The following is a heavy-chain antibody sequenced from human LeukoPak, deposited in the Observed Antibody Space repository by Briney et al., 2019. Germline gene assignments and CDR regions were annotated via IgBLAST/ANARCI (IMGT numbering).Heavy chain of an antibody. CDR3: AKDEATSGGGLAS. J-gene: IGHJ4*02. CDR2: MYTGGTT. D-gene: IGHD3-16*01. Sequence: PPGGSLRLSCAASGFTVSGTHMSWVRQAPGKGLEWVAAMYTGGTTYYADSVTGRFTISRDNSKNTLYLHMNSLRAEDTAVYYCAKDEATSGGGLASWGQGTLVSVSS. CDR1: GFTVSGTH. V-gene: IGHV3-53*01.